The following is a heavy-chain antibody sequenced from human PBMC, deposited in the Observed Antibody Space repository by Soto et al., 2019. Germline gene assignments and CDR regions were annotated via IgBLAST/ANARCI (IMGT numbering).Heavy chain of an antibody. J-gene: IGHJ4*02. Sequence: SXTLSLTCTISGGSISVYYWSWIRQSPRQGLEWIGYVYDNGRPYYSPSLKSRVTISADTSKNQISLKLTSATAADTAVYYCARGVGSSPPRYWGRGTLVTVSS. CDR1: GGSISVYY. CDR3: ARGVGSSPPRY. CDR2: VYDNGRP. V-gene: IGHV4-59*01. D-gene: IGHD3-9*01.